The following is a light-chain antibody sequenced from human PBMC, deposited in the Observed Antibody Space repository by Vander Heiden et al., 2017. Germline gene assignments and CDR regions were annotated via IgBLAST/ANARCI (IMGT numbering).Light chain of an antibody. V-gene: IGLV3-25*03. CDR2: KDS. Sequence: SYELTQPPSVSVSPGQTARITCSGEALPKQYAYWYQQKPGRAPVLVIYKDSERPSGIPKRFSGSSSGTTVTLTISGVQAEDEADYYCQSADSSGTYVVFGGGTNLTVL. J-gene: IGLJ2*01. CDR3: QSADSSGTYVV. CDR1: ALPKQY.